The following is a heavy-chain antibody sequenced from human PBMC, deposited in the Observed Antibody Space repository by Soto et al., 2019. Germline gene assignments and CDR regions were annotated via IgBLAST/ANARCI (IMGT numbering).Heavy chain of an antibody. V-gene: IGHV4-59*01. CDR3: ARDLWGYCGTDCYPLDV. D-gene: IGHD2-21*02. J-gene: IGHJ6*02. CDR2: MYNTGST. Sequence: SETLSLTCAVSSASIDSNWNWVRQPPGKGLEWIGYMYNTGSTVYNPSFKSRVTISVDTSKNQFSLKLNSVTAADTAVYYCARDLWGYCGTDCYPLDVWGQGTTVTVSS. CDR1: SASIDSN.